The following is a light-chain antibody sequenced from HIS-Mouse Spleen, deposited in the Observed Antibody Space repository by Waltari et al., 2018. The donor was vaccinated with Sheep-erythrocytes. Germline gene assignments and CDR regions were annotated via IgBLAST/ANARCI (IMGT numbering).Light chain of an antibody. Sequence: NFMLTQPHSVSESPGKTVTISCTRSSGSIASNHVQWYQQRPGSAPTTVIYEDNQRPSGVPDRFSGSKSGNTASLTISGLQAEDEADYYCCSYAGSYNHVFATGTKVTVL. CDR3: CSYAGSYNHV. CDR1: SGSIASNH. CDR2: EDN. V-gene: IGLV6-57*04. J-gene: IGLJ1*01.